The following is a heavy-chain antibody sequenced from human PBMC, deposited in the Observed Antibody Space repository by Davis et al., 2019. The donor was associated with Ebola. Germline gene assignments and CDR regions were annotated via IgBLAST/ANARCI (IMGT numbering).Heavy chain of an antibody. J-gene: IGHJ4*02. CDR1: GYTFASYY. Sequence: SVKVPCKASGYTFASYYMHWVRQAPGQGLEWMGGIIPIFGTANYAQKFQGRVTITADESTSTAYMELSSLRSEDTAVYYCARGTDYFDPATYFDYWGQGTLVTVSS. V-gene: IGHV1-69*13. CDR3: ARGTDYFDPATYFDY. CDR2: IIPIFGTA. D-gene: IGHD3-9*01.